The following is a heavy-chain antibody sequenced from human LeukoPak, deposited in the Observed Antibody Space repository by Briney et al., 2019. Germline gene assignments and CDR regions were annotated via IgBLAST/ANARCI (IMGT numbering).Heavy chain of an antibody. V-gene: IGHV4-39*01. Sequence: SETLSLTCTVSGDSISSSSYYWRWIRQPPGKGLEWIGSIYYSGSPYYNPSLKSRVTISVDTSKNQFSLKLSSVTAVDTAVYYCASLIAAALRGAFDIWGQGTMVTVSS. CDR3: ASLIAAALRGAFDI. J-gene: IGHJ3*02. CDR1: GDSISSSSYY. D-gene: IGHD6-13*01. CDR2: IYYSGSP.